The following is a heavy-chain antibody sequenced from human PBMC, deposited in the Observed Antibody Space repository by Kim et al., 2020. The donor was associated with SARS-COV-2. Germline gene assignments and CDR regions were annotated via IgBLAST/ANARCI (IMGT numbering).Heavy chain of an antibody. CDR1: GGSISSYY. CDR2: IYYSGST. J-gene: IGHJ4*02. V-gene: IGHV4-59*08. CDR3: ARQSSYGGHLGY. Sequence: SETLSLTCTVSGGSISSYYWSWIRQPPGKGLEWIGYIYYSGSTNYNPSLKSRVTISVDTSKNKFSLKLNSVTAADTAVYYCARQSSYGGHLGYWGQGTLVTVSS. D-gene: IGHD5-18*01.